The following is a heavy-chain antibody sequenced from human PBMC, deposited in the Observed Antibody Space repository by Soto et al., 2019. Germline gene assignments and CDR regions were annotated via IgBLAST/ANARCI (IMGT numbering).Heavy chain of an antibody. Sequence: QVQLQESGPGLVKPSGTLSLTCAVSSVSISNSNWWSWVRQPPGKGLEWIGEIYHSGSTNYNPSLKSRVTISVDKSNNQFSLKLTSVTAADTDVYYCAREGSSGRIESFDIWGQGTMVTVSS. V-gene: IGHV4-4*02. CDR1: SVSISNSNW. J-gene: IGHJ3*02. CDR3: AREGSSGRIESFDI. CDR2: IYHSGST. D-gene: IGHD3-22*01.